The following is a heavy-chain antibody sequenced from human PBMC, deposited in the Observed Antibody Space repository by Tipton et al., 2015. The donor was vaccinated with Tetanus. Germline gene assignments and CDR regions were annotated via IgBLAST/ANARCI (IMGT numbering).Heavy chain of an antibody. V-gene: IGHV4-59*01. CDR3: ACGSGYFDSSYHSPFDF. D-gene: IGHD3-22*01. CDR1: GGSISSYF. J-gene: IGHJ4*02. Sequence: TLSLTCSVSGGSISSYFWSWIRQSPGQGLEWIGLIYYSGSTSYNPSLKSRVTISVDSSTSQFSLRLASVTAADTAVYYCACGSGYFDSSYHSPFDFWGRGTLVTVSS. CDR2: IYYSGST.